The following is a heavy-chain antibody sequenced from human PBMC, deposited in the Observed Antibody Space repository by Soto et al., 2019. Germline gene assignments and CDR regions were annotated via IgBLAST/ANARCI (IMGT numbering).Heavy chain of an antibody. V-gene: IGHV4-31*03. CDR1: GGSISSGGYY. CDR3: ARVCGGDCHYGMDV. CDR2: IYYSGST. D-gene: IGHD2-21*02. Sequence: QVQLQESGPGLVKPSQTLSLTCTVSGGSISSGGYYWTWIRQHPGKGLEWIGYIYYSGSTYYNPSLRVRVTISVDTSKTQCSLKLSSVTAADTAVYYCARVCGGDCHYGMDVWGPGTTVTVSS. J-gene: IGHJ6*02.